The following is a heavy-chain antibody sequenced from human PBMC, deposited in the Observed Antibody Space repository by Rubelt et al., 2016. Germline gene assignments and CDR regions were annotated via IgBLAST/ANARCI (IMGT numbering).Heavy chain of an antibody. CDR2: ISPSGGST. CDR3: ARDGDYAQFDHYFYGMDV. CDR1: GYTFISYN. Sequence: SGAEVKKPGASVKVSCKASGYTFISYNMHWVRQAPRQGPEWMGGISPSGGSTSYAQKFQGRVTMTRDTSTSTASMELRSLRSDDTAVYYCARDGDYAQFDHYFYGMDVWGQGTTVSVSS. J-gene: IGHJ6*02. D-gene: IGHD4-17*01. V-gene: IGHV1-46*01.